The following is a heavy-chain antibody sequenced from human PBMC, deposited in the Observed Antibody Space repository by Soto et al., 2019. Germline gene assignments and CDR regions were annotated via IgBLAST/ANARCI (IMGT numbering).Heavy chain of an antibody. CDR3: ARRGSGSYYDY. CDR2: ISGSGGST. Sequence: EVQLLESGGGLVQPGGSLRLSCAASGFTFSSYAMRWVRQAPGKGLEWVSAISGSGGSTYYADSVKGRFTISRDNSKNTLYLQRNSLRAEDTAVYYCARRGSGSYYDYWGQGTLVTVSS. J-gene: IGHJ4*02. V-gene: IGHV3-23*01. CDR1: GFTFSSYA. D-gene: IGHD1-26*01.